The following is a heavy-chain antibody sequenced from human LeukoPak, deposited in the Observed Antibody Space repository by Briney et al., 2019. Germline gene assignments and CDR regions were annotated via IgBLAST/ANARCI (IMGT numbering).Heavy chain of an antibody. CDR1: GFTFSSYA. CDR2: ISGSGGST. D-gene: IGHD5-24*01. J-gene: IGHJ4*02. V-gene: IGHV3-23*01. Sequence: PGGSLRLSCAASGFTFSSYAMSWVRQAPGKGLEWVSAISGSGGSTYYAASVKGRFTISRDNSKNSLYLQMNSLRAEDTAVYYCARDLGDGYNSADCWGQGTLVTVSS. CDR3: ARDLGDGYNSADC.